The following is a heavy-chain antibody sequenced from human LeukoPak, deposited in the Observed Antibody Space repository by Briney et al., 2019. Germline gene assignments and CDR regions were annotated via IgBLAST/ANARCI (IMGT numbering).Heavy chain of an antibody. CDR2: IKSKTGGGTT. CDR3: TTGPFDYYGSASYLANGMDV. D-gene: IGHD3-10*01. Sequence: GGSLRLSCAASGFTFSNAWMSWVRQAPGKGLEWVGRIKSKTGGGTTDYTAPVKGRFTISRDDSKNTLYLQMNSLKTEDTAVYYCTTGPFDYYGSASYLANGMDVWGQGTTVTVSS. V-gene: IGHV3-15*01. J-gene: IGHJ6*02. CDR1: GFTFSNAW.